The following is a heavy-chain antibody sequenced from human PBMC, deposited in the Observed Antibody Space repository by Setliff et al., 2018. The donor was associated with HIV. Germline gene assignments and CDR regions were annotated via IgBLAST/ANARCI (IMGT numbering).Heavy chain of an antibody. J-gene: IGHJ4*02. V-gene: IGHV4-30-4*08. Sequence: SETMSLTCTVSGGSISSADYYWSWIRQPPGKGLEWIGYIYYSGNTYFNPALKSRITMSVDTSEDQFSLKLSSVTAADTAVYYCARVVVERATIFDFWGPGTLVTVSS. CDR2: IYYSGNT. CDR3: ARVVVERATIFDF. D-gene: IGHD5-12*01. CDR1: GGSISSADYY.